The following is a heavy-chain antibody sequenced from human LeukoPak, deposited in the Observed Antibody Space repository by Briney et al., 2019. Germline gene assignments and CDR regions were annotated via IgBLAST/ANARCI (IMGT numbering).Heavy chain of an antibody. CDR2: IYHSGSP. D-gene: IGHD6-19*01. Sequence: PSETLSLTCAVSGGSISSNNWWGWVRQPPGKGLEWIGEIYHSGSPNYNPSLKSRVTISVDKSRNHFSLNLSSVTAADTAVYYCARGGTTVAGTFWFDPWGQGTLVTVSS. J-gene: IGHJ5*02. V-gene: IGHV4-4*02. CDR1: GGSISSNNW. CDR3: ARGGTTVAGTFWFDP.